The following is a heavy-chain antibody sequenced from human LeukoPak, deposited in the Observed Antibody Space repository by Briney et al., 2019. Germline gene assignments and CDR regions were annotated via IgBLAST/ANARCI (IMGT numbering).Heavy chain of an antibody. V-gene: IGHV4-61*02. Sequence: SQTLSLTCTVSGGSVSSGSCYWSWIRQPAGKGLEWIGRVYPSGSANYNPSLKSRVTISVDTSKNQFSLKLSSVTAADTAVYYCARTAGNYYYYGMDVWGQGTTVTVSS. CDR3: ARTAGNYYYYGMDV. CDR2: VYPSGSA. D-gene: IGHD2-21*02. CDR1: GGSVSSGSCY. J-gene: IGHJ6*02.